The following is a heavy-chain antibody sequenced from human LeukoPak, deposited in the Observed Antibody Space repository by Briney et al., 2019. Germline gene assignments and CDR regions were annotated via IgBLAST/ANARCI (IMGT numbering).Heavy chain of an antibody. V-gene: IGHV3-23*01. CDR2: ISGSGGNT. D-gene: IGHD6-19*01. J-gene: IGHJ4*02. CDR1: GFTFSSYA. CDR3: ASSSQVGYTSGWHGGY. Sequence: QPGGSLRLSCAASGFTFSSYAMSWVRQAPGKGLEWVSAISGSGGNTYYADSVKGRFTISRDNAKSTLYLQMNSLRAEDTAVYYCASSSQVGYTSGWHGGYWGQGTLVTVSS.